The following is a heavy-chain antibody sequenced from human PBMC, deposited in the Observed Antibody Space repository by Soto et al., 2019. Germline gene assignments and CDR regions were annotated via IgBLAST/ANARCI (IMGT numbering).Heavy chain of an antibody. CDR2: IYTSGST. V-gene: IGHV4-4*07. D-gene: IGHD3-10*01. CDR3: ARDYYGSGSPFYYYYGMDV. J-gene: IGHJ6*02. CDR1: GGSISSYY. Sequence: QVQLQESGPGLVKPSETLSLTCTVSGGSISSYYWSWIRQPAGKGLEWIGRIYTSGSTNYNPSLKSRVTMSVDTSKNQFSLKLSSVTAADTAVYYCARDYYGSGSPFYYYYGMDVWGQGTTVTVSS.